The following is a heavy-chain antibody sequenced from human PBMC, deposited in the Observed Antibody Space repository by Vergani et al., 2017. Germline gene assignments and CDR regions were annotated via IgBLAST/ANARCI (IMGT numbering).Heavy chain of an antibody. Sequence: QVQLQQWGAGLLKPSETLSLTCAVYGGSFSGYYWSWIRQPPGKGLEWIGEINHSGSTNYNPSLKSRVTISVDTSKNQFSLKLSSVTAADTAVYYCARGRDSSRYYYYYYMDVWGKGTTVTVSS. CDR1: GGSFSGYY. CDR2: INHSGST. D-gene: IGHD5-18*01. CDR3: ARGRDSSRYYYYYYMDV. V-gene: IGHV4-34*01. J-gene: IGHJ6*03.